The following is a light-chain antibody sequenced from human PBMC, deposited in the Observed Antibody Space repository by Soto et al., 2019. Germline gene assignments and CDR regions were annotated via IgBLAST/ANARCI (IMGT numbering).Light chain of an antibody. J-gene: IGLJ2*01. CDR3: SSYTSSSTRV. Sequence: QSALTQPASVSGSPGQSITISCTGTSSDVGGYNYVSWYQQHPGKAPKVMIYDVSNRPSGVSNRFSGSKSGNTASLTISGLQAEDEAEYYCSSYTSSSTRVFGGGTKLTVL. V-gene: IGLV2-14*01. CDR1: SSDVGGYNY. CDR2: DVS.